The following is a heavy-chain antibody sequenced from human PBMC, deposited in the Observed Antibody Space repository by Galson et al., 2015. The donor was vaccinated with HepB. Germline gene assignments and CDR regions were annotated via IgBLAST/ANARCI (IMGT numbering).Heavy chain of an antibody. CDR2: IIPIFGTA. J-gene: IGHJ3*02. Sequence: SVKVSCKASGGTFSSYAISWVRQAPGQGLEWMGGIIPIFGTANYAQKFQGRVTITADESTSTAYMELSSLRSEDTAVYYCASLESCSGGSCYPLGAFDIWGQGTMVTVSS. CDR3: ASLESCSGGSCYPLGAFDI. D-gene: IGHD2-15*01. V-gene: IGHV1-69*13. CDR1: GGTFSSYA.